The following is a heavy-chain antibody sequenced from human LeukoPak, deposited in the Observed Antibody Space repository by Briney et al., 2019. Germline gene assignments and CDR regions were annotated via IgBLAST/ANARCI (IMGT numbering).Heavy chain of an antibody. D-gene: IGHD2-15*01. CDR1: GYTFTSYG. CDR3: ARKRVALLYYYGMDV. Sequence: GASVKVSCKASGYTFTSYGISWVRQAPGQGLEWMGWISAYNGNTNYAQKLQGRVTMTTDTSTSTAYMELRSLRSDDTAVYYCARKRVALLYYYGMDVWGQGTTVTVSS. V-gene: IGHV1-18*01. J-gene: IGHJ6*02. CDR2: ISAYNGNT.